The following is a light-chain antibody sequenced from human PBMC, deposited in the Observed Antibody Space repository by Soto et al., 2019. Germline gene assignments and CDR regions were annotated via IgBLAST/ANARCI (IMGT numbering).Light chain of an antibody. J-gene: IGLJ2*01. CDR3: QSYDFSLSGNVV. CDR1: SSNIGANYD. Sequence: QSVLRQPPSVSGAPGRRVTIACTGSSSNIGANYDVHWYQQLPGTAPKLLIYGDTNRPSGVPDRFSGSKSGTSASLAITGLQAEDEGDYYCQSYDFSLSGNVVFGGGTKLTVL. CDR2: GDT. V-gene: IGLV1-40*01.